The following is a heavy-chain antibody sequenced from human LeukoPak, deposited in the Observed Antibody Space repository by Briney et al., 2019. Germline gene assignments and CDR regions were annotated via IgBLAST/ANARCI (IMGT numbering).Heavy chain of an antibody. D-gene: IGHD3-22*01. V-gene: IGHV3-21*01. CDR3: ARAAYDSSGYLTL. CDR2: ISSSNSYI. Sequence: GGSLRLSCAASGFTFSSYSMNWVRQAPGRGLEWVSSISSSNSYIYYADSVKGRFTISRDNSKNTLFLQMNILRAEDTAVYYCARAAYDSSGYLTLWGQGTLVAVSS. J-gene: IGHJ4*02. CDR1: GFTFSSYS.